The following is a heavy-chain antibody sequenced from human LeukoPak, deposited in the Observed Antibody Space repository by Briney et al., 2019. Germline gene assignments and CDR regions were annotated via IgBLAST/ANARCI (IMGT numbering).Heavy chain of an antibody. Sequence: GGSLRLSCAASGFTFSSYGMHWVRQAPGKGLEWVAVISYDGSNKYYADSVKGRFTISRDNSKNTLYLQMNSLRAEDTAVYYCAKGRFGLLRGVIEGADAFDIWGQGTMVTVPS. D-gene: IGHD3-10*01. J-gene: IGHJ3*02. V-gene: IGHV3-30*18. CDR1: GFTFSSYG. CDR2: ISYDGSNK. CDR3: AKGRFGLLRGVIEGADAFDI.